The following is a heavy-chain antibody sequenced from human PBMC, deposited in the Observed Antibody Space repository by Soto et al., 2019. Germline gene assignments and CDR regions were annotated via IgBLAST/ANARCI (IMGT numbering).Heavy chain of an antibody. Sequence: PGESLKISCESSGYTFANYWIGSVRQVPGKGLEWEAIIYPSDSITIYSPSFQGQVTISADKSISTAYLQWTSLKASDTAIYYCSKFKYSTSVRHLHHWGQGTTVTVSS. V-gene: IGHV5-51*01. CDR3: SKFKYSTSVRHLHH. D-gene: IGHD6-6*01. J-gene: IGHJ1*01. CDR1: GYTFANYW. CDR2: IYPSDSIT.